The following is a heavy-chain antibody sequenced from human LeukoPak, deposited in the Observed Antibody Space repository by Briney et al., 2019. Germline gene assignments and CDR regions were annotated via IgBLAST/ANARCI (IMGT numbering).Heavy chain of an antibody. CDR2: ISISSTYI. Sequence: GGSLRLSCAASGFTFSSYSMNWVRQAPGKGLEWVSSISISSTYIYYADSVKGRFTISRDNAKNSLYLLMNSLRAEDTAVYYCARGPPDTIYWGQGTLVTVSS. J-gene: IGHJ4*02. D-gene: IGHD3-3*01. CDR3: ARGPPDTIY. CDR1: GFTFSSYS. V-gene: IGHV3-21*01.